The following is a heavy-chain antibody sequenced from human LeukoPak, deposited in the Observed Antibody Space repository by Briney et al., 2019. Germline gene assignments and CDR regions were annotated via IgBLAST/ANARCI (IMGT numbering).Heavy chain of an antibody. J-gene: IGHJ4*02. CDR1: GYTFSNYG. D-gene: IGHD3-10*01. Sequence: ASVKVSCEASGYTFSNYGITWVRQAPGQGLEWMGWISAYNGKTNYAQKLQGRVTMTTDTSTSTAYMELRSLRSDDTAVYYCARDGRYGSGRGVEQNFDYWGQGTLVTVSS. CDR3: ARDGRYGSGRGVEQNFDY. V-gene: IGHV1-18*01. CDR2: ISAYNGKT.